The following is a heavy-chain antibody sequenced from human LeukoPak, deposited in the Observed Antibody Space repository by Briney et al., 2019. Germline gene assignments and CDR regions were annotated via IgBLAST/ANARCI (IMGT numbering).Heavy chain of an antibody. CDR2: FDPEDGET. J-gene: IGHJ4*02. Sequence: GASVKVSCKVSGYTLTELSMHWVRQAPGKGLEWMGGFDPEDGETIYAQKFQGRVTITADESTSTAYMELSSLRSEDTAVYYCAASAGSGYYAGDYWGQGTLVTVSS. D-gene: IGHD3-22*01. CDR1: GYTLTELS. V-gene: IGHV1-24*01. CDR3: AASAGSGYYAGDY.